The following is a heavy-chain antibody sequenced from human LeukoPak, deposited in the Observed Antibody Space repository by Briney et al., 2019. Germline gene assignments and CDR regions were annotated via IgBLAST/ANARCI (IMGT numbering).Heavy chain of an antibody. Sequence: PGGSLRLSCAASGFTVSSNFMSWVRQAPGKGLEWVSVIYSGGNTYYADSVKGRFTISRDNSKNTVYLQMNSLRAEDTAIYYCAKTIGSAYGPIDYWGQRTLVTVSS. CDR2: IYSGGNT. D-gene: IGHD3-10*01. J-gene: IGHJ4*02. CDR1: GFTVSSNF. V-gene: IGHV3-53*01. CDR3: AKTIGSAYGPIDY.